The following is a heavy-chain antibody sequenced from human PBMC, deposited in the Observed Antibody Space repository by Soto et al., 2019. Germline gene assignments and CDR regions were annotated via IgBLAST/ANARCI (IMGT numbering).Heavy chain of an antibody. CDR2: IDYSGST. Sequence: SKTLSLASSVSRDCISSAYRSWIRQPPGKGLAWIAYIDYSGSTHPNPSLKGRVTMSSDTSKNQFSLKLSSVTASDTSVYFCPKQRAYYDFDSSCQALLVTL. D-gene: IGHD1-26*01. V-gene: IGHV4-59*08. J-gene: IGHJ4*02. CDR1: RDCISSAY. CDR3: PKQRAYYDFDS.